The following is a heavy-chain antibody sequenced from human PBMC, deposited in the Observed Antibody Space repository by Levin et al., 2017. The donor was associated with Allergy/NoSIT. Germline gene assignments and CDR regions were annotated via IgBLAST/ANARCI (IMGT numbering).Heavy chain of an antibody. V-gene: IGHV3-21*01. J-gene: IGHJ4*02. Sequence: ETLSLTCAASGFTFSSYSMNWVRQAPGKGLEWVSSISSSSSYIYYADSVKGRFTISRDNAKNSLYLQMNSLRAEDTAVYYCARIGQPFDYWGQGTLVTVSS. CDR1: GFTFSSYS. CDR3: ARIGQPFDY. CDR2: ISSSSSYI. D-gene: IGHD2-2*01.